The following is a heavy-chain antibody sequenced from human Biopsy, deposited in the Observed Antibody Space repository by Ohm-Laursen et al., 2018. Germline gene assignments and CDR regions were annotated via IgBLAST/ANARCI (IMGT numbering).Heavy chain of an antibody. Sequence: SDTLSLTCTVSGGSISNNNYYWGWIRQPPGKGLEWIGSISYRGSTHYKPSLKSRVNISVDTSKNQFSLKLNSVTAADTAVYYCARDYDTSGYYYVSWGQGTLVTVSS. CDR2: ISYRGST. CDR1: GGSISNNNYY. CDR3: ARDYDTSGYYYVS. J-gene: IGHJ5*02. D-gene: IGHD3-22*01. V-gene: IGHV4-39*01.